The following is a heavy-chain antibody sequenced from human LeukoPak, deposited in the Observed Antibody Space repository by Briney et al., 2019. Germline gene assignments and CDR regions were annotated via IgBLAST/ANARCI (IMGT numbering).Heavy chain of an antibody. D-gene: IGHD4-17*01. CDR1: GGSITSGRYS. Sequence: SETLSLTCAVSGGSITSGRYSWSWIRQPPGKGLEWIGYLYLGGSTHYNPSLRTRVTISLDRSKNQLSLNLTSVTAADTAVYYCARASDYGPPRDAFDIWGQGTTVTVSS. CDR2: LYLGGST. J-gene: IGHJ3*02. V-gene: IGHV4-30-2*01. CDR3: ARASDYGPPRDAFDI.